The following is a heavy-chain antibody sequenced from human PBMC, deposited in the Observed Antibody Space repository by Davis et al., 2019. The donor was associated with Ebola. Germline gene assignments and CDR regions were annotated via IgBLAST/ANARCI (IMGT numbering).Heavy chain of an antibody. Sequence: ASVKVSCKASGYTFTGYYMQWVRQAPGQGLEWMGWINPNSGGTNYAQKFQGRVTMTRDTSITTAYMELSGLRSDDTAVYYCAREGVSAADTNWFDPWGQGTLVTVSS. CDR2: INPNSGGT. CDR1: GYTFTGYY. D-gene: IGHD2-2*01. V-gene: IGHV1-2*02. CDR3: AREGVSAADTNWFDP. J-gene: IGHJ5*02.